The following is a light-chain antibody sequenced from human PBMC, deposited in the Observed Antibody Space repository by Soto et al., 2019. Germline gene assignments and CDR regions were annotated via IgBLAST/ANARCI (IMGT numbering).Light chain of an antibody. CDR3: SSYTSTSRYV. CDR1: SSDVGKYDR. Sequence: SSLTQPPSGTGSPGQSVTISNPGTSSDVGKYDRVSWYQQPPGTAPKLIIYEVTNRPSGVPARFSGSKSGNTASLTISGLQAEDEADYYCSSYTSTSRYVFGAGTKVTVL. J-gene: IGLJ1*01. V-gene: IGLV2-18*02. CDR2: EVT.